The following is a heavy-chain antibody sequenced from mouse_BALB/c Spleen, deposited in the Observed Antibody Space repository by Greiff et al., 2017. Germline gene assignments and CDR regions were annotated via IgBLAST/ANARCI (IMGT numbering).Heavy chain of an antibody. Sequence: EVMLVESGGGLVQPGGSRKLSCAASGFTFSSFGMHWVRQAPEKGLEWVAYISSGSSTIYYADTVKGRFTISRDNPENTLFLQMTSLRSEDTAMYYCASPYYYGSSPWFAYWGQGTLVTVSA. CDR3: ASPYYYGSSPWFAY. D-gene: IGHD1-1*01. CDR2: ISSGSSTI. CDR1: GFTFSSFG. J-gene: IGHJ3*01. V-gene: IGHV5-17*02.